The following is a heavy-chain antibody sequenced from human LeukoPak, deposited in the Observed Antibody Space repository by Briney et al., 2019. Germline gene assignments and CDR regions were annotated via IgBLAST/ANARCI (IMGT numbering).Heavy chain of an antibody. CDR2: VGTAGDT. Sequence: GGSLRLSCAASGFTFSTYDMHWVRQPTGKGLEWVSAVGTAGDTYYPGSVKGRFTVSRENAKNSLYLQMNSLRAGDTAVYYCARESSNGYNSDTFDIWGQGTMVTVSS. V-gene: IGHV3-13*04. CDR3: ARESSNGYNSDTFDI. D-gene: IGHD5-24*01. CDR1: GFTFSTYD. J-gene: IGHJ3*02.